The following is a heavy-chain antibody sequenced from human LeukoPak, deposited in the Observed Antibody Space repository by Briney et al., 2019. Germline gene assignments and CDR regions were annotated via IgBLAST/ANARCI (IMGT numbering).Heavy chain of an antibody. Sequence: ASVKVSCKASGYTFTGYYMHWVRQAPGQGLEWMGWINPNSGGTNYAQKFQGRDTMTRDTSISTAYMELSRLRSDDTAVYYCAREGPYCSGGSCYGYWGQGTLVTVSS. D-gene: IGHD2-15*01. CDR3: AREGPYCSGGSCYGY. V-gene: IGHV1-2*02. CDR1: GYTFTGYY. CDR2: INPNSGGT. J-gene: IGHJ4*02.